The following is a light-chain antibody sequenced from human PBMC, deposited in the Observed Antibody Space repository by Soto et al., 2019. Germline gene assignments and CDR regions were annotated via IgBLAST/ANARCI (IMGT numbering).Light chain of an antibody. CDR2: DAS. J-gene: IGKJ4*01. CDR3: QQYGSSPLT. V-gene: IGKV3-20*01. CDR1: QSVSSY. Sequence: EIGLTKSPAALSLSTGERATLSCRARQSVSSYLAWYQQKPGQAPRLLIYDASNRATGIPARFSGSGSGTDFTLTISRLEPEDFAVYYCQQYGSSPLTFGGGTKVHI.